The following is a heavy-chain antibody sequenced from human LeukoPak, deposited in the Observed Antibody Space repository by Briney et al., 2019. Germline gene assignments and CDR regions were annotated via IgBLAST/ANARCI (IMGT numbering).Heavy chain of an antibody. CDR3: ARGLAARRGYNWFDP. CDR1: GGSISSGDYY. Sequence: PSETLSLTCTVSGGSISSGDYYWSWIRQPPGKGLEWIGYIYYSGSTYYNPSLKSRVTISVDTSKNQFSLKLSSVTAADTAVYYCARGLAARRGYNWFDPWGQGTLVTVSS. D-gene: IGHD6-6*01. V-gene: IGHV4-30-4*01. CDR2: IYYSGST. J-gene: IGHJ5*02.